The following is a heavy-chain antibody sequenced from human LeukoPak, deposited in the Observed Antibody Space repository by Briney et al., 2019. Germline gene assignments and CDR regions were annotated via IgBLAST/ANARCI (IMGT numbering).Heavy chain of an antibody. J-gene: IGHJ5*02. D-gene: IGHD2-15*01. CDR1: GGPFSGYY. CDR3: ARAVAGIVVVVAAKKTVNWFDP. Sequence: SETLSLTCAVYGGPFSGYYWSWIRQPPGKGLGWIGEINHSGSTNYNPSLKSRVTISVDTSKNHFSLQLSSVTAADTAVYYCARAVAGIVVVVAAKKTVNWFDPWGQGTPVTVS. V-gene: IGHV4-34*01. CDR2: INHSGST.